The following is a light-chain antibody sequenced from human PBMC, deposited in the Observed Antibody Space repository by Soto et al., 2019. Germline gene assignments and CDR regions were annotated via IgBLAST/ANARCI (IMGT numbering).Light chain of an antibody. CDR2: DAS. CDR1: QSVSSY. J-gene: IGKJ4*01. V-gene: IGKV3-11*01. CDR3: QQRSNWPPLT. Sequence: EIVLTQSPATLSLSPGESYTLSCRASQSVSSYLAWYQQKPGQAPRLLIYDASNRATGIPARFSGSGSGTDFTLTISSLEPEDFAVYYCQQRSNWPPLTFGGGTKVDI.